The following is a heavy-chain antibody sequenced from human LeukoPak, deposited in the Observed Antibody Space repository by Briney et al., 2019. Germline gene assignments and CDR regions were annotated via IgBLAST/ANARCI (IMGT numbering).Heavy chain of an antibody. J-gene: IGHJ4*02. CDR1: GGSISSGDYY. Sequence: SQTLSLTCTVSGGSISSGDYYWSWIRQPPGKGLEWIGYIYYSGSTYYNPSLKSRVTISVDTSKNQFSLKLSSVTAADTAAYYCARDSGSYFMVDYWGQGTLVTVSS. D-gene: IGHD1-26*01. CDR2: IYYSGST. CDR3: ARDSGSYFMVDY. V-gene: IGHV4-30-4*08.